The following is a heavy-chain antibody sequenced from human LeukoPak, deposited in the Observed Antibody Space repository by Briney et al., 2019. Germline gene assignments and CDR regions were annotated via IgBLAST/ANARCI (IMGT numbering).Heavy chain of an antibody. V-gene: IGHV3-23*01. J-gene: IGHJ4*02. CDR1: GFTFSSYA. Sequence: GGSLRLSCAASGFTFSSYAMSWVHQAPGKGLEWVSGISGSGGSTYYADSVKGRFTISRDNSKNTLFLQMNSLRAEDTAVYYCAKDVKSIPKYYFDYWGQGTLVTVSS. CDR3: AKDVKSIPKYYFDY. CDR2: ISGSGGST.